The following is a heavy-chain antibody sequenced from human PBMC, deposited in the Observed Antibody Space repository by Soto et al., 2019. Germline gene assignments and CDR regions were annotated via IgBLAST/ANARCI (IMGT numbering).Heavy chain of an antibody. J-gene: IGHJ6*02. D-gene: IGHD3-3*01. CDR2: INHSGST. V-gene: IGHV4-34*01. CDR1: GGSFIGYY. CDR3: ARGYYDFWSGYYKAHYYYGMDV. Sequence: SETLSLTCAVYGGSFIGYYCICIRHPPFKGLEWIVEINHSGSTNYNPSLKSRVTISVDTSKNQFSLKLSSVTAADTAVYYCARGYYDFWSGYYKAHYYYGMDVWGQGTTVTVSS.